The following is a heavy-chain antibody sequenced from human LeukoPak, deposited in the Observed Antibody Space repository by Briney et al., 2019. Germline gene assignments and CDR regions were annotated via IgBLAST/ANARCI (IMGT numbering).Heavy chain of an antibody. CDR2: IAYDGSNK. D-gene: IGHD3-22*01. CDR1: GFTFGRYA. J-gene: IGHJ4*02. CDR3: AKYAAAGAYDRHSEIDS. Sequence: GGSLRLSCTASGFTFGRYAMHWLRQAPGKGLEWVAVIAYDGSNKYSADSLKGQGRFTISRDNSKNTLFLEMNSLKPEDTAVYYCAKYAAAGAYDRHSEIDSWGQGTLVTVSS. V-gene: IGHV3-30*18.